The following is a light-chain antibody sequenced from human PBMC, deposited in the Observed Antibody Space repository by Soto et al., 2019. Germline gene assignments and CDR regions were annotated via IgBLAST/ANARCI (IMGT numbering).Light chain of an antibody. J-gene: IGKJ1*01. CDR1: QSISSW. Sequence: DIQITQSPSTLSSSVRERFTITCRASQSISSWLAWYQQKPGKAPKLLIYDASSLESGVPSRFSGSGSGTEFTLTISSLQPDDFATYYCQHYNSYSEAFGQGTKVDIK. CDR3: QHYNSYSEA. CDR2: DAS. V-gene: IGKV1-5*01.